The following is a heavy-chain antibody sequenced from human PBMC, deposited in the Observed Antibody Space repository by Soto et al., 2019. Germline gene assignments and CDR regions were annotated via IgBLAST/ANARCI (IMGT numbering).Heavy chain of an antibody. V-gene: IGHV4-59*01. Sequence: PSETLSLTCTVSGGSISSYYWSWIRQPPGKGLKWIGYIYYSGSTNYNPSLKSRVTISVDTSNNQFSLKLSSVTAADTAVYYCARELAYCGGDCYSDAFDIWGQGTMVTVSS. CDR1: GGSISSYY. D-gene: IGHD2-21*02. CDR3: ARELAYCGGDCYSDAFDI. J-gene: IGHJ3*02. CDR2: IYYSGST.